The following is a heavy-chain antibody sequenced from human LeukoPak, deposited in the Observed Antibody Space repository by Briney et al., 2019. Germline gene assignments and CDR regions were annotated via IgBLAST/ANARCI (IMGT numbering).Heavy chain of an antibody. D-gene: IGHD1-26*01. CDR1: GDSVSSSNYY. CDR2: IDYSGTT. CDR3: TRDSGSWTVDY. J-gene: IGHJ4*02. V-gene: IGHV4-39*02. Sequence: PSETLSLTCTVFGDSVSSSNYYWAWFRQPPGQGLEWLGTIDYSGTTYHNPSLKSRVTISIDTSKNHFSLKLNSVTAADTAVYYCTRDSGSWTVDYWGQGTLVTVSS.